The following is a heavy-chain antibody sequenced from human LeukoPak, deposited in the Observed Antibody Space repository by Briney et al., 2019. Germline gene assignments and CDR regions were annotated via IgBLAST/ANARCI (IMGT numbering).Heavy chain of an antibody. CDR2: IIPILGIA. CDR3: AREIGDGYNWGYFDY. V-gene: IGHV1-69*04. J-gene: IGHJ4*02. CDR1: GGTFSSYA. Sequence: GSSVKVSCKASGGTFSSYAISWVRQAPGQGLEWMGRIIPILGIANYAQKFQGRVTITADKSTSTAYMELSSLRSEDTAVYYCAREIGDGYNWGYFDYWGQGTLVTVSS. D-gene: IGHD2-21*01.